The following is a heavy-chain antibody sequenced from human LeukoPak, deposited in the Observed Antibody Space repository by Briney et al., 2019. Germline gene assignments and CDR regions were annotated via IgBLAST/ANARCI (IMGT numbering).Heavy chain of an antibody. CDR3: AGVRDYYDSSGYYGDAFDI. Sequence: NTSETLSLTCTVSGGSISSYYWSWIRQPPGKGLEWIGYIYYSGSTNYNPSLKSRVTISVDTSKNQFSLKLSSVTAADTAVYYCAGVRDYYDSSGYYGDAFDIWGQGTMVTVSS. CDR2: IYYSGST. CDR1: GGSISSYY. J-gene: IGHJ3*02. D-gene: IGHD3-22*01. V-gene: IGHV4-59*01.